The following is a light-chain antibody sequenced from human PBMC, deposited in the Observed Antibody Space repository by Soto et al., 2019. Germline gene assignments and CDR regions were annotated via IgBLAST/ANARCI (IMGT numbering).Light chain of an antibody. CDR2: DAS. V-gene: IGKV3-11*01. Sequence: EIVLTQSPATLSLSPGERATLSCRASQSVSSYLAWYKQKPGQAPRLLIYDASNRATGIPARFSGSGSGTEFTLTISSLEPEDFAVYYCQQRSNWPLTFGGGTKVDIK. CDR3: QQRSNWPLT. J-gene: IGKJ4*01. CDR1: QSVSSY.